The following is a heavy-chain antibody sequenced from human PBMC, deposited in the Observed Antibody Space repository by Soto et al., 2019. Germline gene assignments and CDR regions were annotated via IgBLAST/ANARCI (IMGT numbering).Heavy chain of an antibody. D-gene: IGHD3-16*01. CDR2: ISYDGSNK. CDR3: ARPLGRDDYDWGCFDL. CDR1: GFTFSSYA. Sequence: QVQLVESGGGVVQPGRSLRLSCAASGFTFSSYAMHWVRQAPGKGLEWVAVISYDGSNKYYADSVKGRFTISRDNSQNXLSLRMSSLRADDTAVYYCARPLGRDDYDWGCFDLWGRGTLVTFSS. J-gene: IGHJ2*01. V-gene: IGHV3-30-3*01.